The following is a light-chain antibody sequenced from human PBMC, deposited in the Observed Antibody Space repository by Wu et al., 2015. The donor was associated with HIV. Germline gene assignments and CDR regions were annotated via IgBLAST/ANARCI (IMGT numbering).Light chain of an antibody. J-gene: IGKJ3*01. CDR2: SAN. CDR1: QKISTY. CDR3: QQSYGPFFT. V-gene: IGKV1-39*01. Sequence: SLVCICGRQSHHHLYGQIQKISTYLNWYQQKSGMAPRLLVHSANRLQGGVPTRFSGSGSGTEFTLTIHNVQPDDFATYFCQQSYGPFFTFGPGTKVDIK.